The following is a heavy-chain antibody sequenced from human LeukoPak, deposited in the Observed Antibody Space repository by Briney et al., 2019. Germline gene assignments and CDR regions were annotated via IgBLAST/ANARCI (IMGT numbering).Heavy chain of an antibody. CDR3: ARDRPTGRSRGVVVQ. CDR1: GFTFDTYA. J-gene: IGHJ4*02. V-gene: IGHV3-21*01. Sequence: GASLRLSCAASGFTFDTYAMTWVRQAPGKGLEWVSSISSGGTYIYYAESLRGRSTISRDNTKNFLYLQLSTLRVEDTAVYSCARDRPTGRSRGVVVQWGQGTLVTVSS. D-gene: IGHD2-15*01. CDR2: ISSGGTYI.